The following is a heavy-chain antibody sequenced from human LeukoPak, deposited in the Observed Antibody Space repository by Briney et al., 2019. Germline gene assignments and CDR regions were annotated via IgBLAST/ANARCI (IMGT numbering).Heavy chain of an antibody. V-gene: IGHV1-69*04. CDR2: TIPILGIA. CDR1: GGTFSSYA. D-gene: IGHD2-2*01. J-gene: IGHJ6*02. Sequence: ASVKVSCKASGGTFSSYAISWVRQAPGQGLEWMGRTIPILGIANYAQKFQGRVTITADKSTSTAYMELSSLRSEDTAVYYCARVNIVVVPAARNYYYGMDVWGQGTTVTVSS. CDR3: ARVNIVVVPAARNYYYGMDV.